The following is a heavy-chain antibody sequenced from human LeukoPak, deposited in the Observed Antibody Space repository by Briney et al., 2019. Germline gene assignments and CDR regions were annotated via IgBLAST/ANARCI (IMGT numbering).Heavy chain of an antibody. D-gene: IGHD5-18*01. CDR1: GFTFSSYW. CDR3: AKDLYSYGQNYYGMDV. V-gene: IGHV3-7*01. CDR2: IKQDGSEK. Sequence: GGSLRLSCAASGFTFSSYWMSWVRQAPGKGLEWVANIKQDGSEKYYADSVKGRFTISRDNSKNTLYLQMNSLRAEDTAVYYCAKDLYSYGQNYYGMDVWGQGTTVTVSS. J-gene: IGHJ6*02.